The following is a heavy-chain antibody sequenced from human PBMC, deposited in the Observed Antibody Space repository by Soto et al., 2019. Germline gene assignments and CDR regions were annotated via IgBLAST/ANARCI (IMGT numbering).Heavy chain of an antibody. V-gene: IGHV1-69*10. J-gene: IGHJ3*02. D-gene: IGHD2-21*02. CDR1: GGTFSSYA. Sequence: ASVKVSCKASGGTFSSYAISWVRQAPGQGLEWMGGIIPIFGIANYAQKFQGRVTITADKSTSTAYMELSSLRSEDTALYYCATGGYCGGDCYDAFDMWGQGTMVTVSS. CDR2: IIPIFGIA. CDR3: ATGGYCGGDCYDAFDM.